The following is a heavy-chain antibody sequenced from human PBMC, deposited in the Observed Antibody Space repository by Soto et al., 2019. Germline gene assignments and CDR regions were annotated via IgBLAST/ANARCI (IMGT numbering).Heavy chain of an antibody. Sequence: VQLLESGGGLVQPGGSLRLSCAASGFTFSSYAMSWVRQAPGKGLEWVSAISGSGGSTYYADSVKGRFTISRDNSKNTLYLQMNSLRAEDTAVYYCAKGTSDYYGSGSYRNYYYYGMDVWGQGTTVTVSS. CDR1: GFTFSSYA. CDR2: ISGSGGST. J-gene: IGHJ6*02. V-gene: IGHV3-23*01. CDR3: AKGTSDYYGSGSYRNYYYYGMDV. D-gene: IGHD3-10*01.